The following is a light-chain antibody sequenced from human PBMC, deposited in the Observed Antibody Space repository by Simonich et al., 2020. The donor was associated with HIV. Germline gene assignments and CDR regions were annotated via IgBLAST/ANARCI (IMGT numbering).Light chain of an antibody. V-gene: IGKV1-5*03. J-gene: IGKJ1*01. Sequence: DIQMTQSPSTLSASVGDRVTITCRASQSICTWLAWYQQKPGKAPKLLIYEASTLESGVPARFRGSGSGTDFSLTISSLQPEDFATYYCQQSNSFPRTFGQGTRVEIK. CDR2: EAS. CDR1: QSICTW. CDR3: QQSNSFPRT.